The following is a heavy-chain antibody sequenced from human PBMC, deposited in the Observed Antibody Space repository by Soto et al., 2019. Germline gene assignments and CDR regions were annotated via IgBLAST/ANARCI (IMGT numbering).Heavy chain of an antibody. CDR3: DGYSYDIYYYNYGMDV. Sequence: ESRARTGTRSGGSMSSCRYYWGWIRQPPGKGLEWIGSIHYSGSTYHNPSLKSRVTISVDTSKNQFSLKVSSVTAADTAVYYCDGYSYDIYYYNYGMDVWGQGTTVPVSS. CDR2: IHYSGST. CDR1: GGSMSSCRYY. D-gene: IGHD5-18*01. V-gene: IGHV4-39*01. J-gene: IGHJ6*02.